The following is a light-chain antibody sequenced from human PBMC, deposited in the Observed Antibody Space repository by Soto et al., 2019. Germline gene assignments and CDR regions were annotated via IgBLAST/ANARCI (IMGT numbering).Light chain of an antibody. CDR3: SSYTTSNTRQIV. CDR2: DVS. CDR1: SSDVGGYNY. J-gene: IGLJ1*01. Sequence: QPALTQPASVSGSPGESSTISCTGTSSDVGGYNYVSWYQQHPGKAPKFMIYDVSNRPSGVSNRFSGSKSGNTASLTISGLQAEDEADYYCSSYTTSNTRQIVFGTGTKVPVL. V-gene: IGLV2-14*01.